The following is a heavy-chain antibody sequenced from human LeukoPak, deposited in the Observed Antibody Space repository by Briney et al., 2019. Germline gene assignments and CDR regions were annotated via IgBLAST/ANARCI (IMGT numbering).Heavy chain of an antibody. V-gene: IGHV3-21*01. J-gene: IGHJ4*02. CDR3: ARVRGYDILTGPLDY. Sequence: GGSLRLSCAASGFTFSSYSMNWVRQAPGKGLEWVSSISSSSYIYYADSVKGRFTISRDNAKNSLYLQMNSLRAEDTAVYYCARVRGYDILTGPLDYWGQGTLVTVSS. CDR1: GFTFSSYS. CDR2: ISSSSYI. D-gene: IGHD3-9*01.